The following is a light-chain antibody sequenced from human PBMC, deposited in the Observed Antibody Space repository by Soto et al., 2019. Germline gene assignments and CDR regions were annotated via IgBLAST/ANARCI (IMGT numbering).Light chain of an antibody. V-gene: IGLV2-14*02. Sequence: QSALTQPASVSGSPGQTITISCTGTSSDVGAYNLVSWYQQHPGRAHKLFIFDVSDRPSGVSDRFSGYKSGNTASLTISGLQADEEASYYSSSYTSISALVFGGGTKLTVL. CDR2: DVS. CDR3: SSYTSISALV. CDR1: SSDVGAYNL. J-gene: IGLJ3*02.